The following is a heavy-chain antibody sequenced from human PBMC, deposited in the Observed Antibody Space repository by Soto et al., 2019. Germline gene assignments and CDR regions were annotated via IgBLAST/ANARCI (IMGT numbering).Heavy chain of an antibody. CDR3: AREQAVAARPYYYYYMDV. CDR2: ISSSSSTI. CDR1: GFTFSSYS. D-gene: IGHD6-6*01. V-gene: IGHV3-48*01. J-gene: IGHJ6*03. Sequence: GGSLRLSCAASGFTFSSYSMNWVRQAPGKGLEWVSYISSSSSTIYYADSVKGRFTISRDNAKNSLYLQMNSLRAEDTAVYYCAREQAVAARPYYYYYMDVWGKGTTVTVPS.